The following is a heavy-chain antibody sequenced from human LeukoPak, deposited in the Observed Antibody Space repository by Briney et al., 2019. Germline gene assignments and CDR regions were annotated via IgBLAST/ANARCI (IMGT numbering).Heavy chain of an antibody. CDR3: ARAGSWHNANFDY. Sequence: SETLSLTCTVSGDSITSYFWSWIRQPPGQGLEWIGFIYYSGNSNYHPSLRSRVTMSVDTPKNQFPLNLRSVTAADTAVYYCARAGSWHNANFDYWGQGILVTVSS. J-gene: IGHJ4*02. CDR2: IYYSGNS. D-gene: IGHD6-13*01. CDR1: GDSITSYF. V-gene: IGHV4-59*01.